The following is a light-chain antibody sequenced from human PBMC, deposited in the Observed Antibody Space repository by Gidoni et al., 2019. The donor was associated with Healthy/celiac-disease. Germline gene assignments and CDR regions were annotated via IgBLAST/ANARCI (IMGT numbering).Light chain of an antibody. CDR3: QQYDNLPPAVQ. J-gene: IGKJ2*01. CDR1: QDISNY. CDR2: DAS. Sequence: DIQMTQSPSSLSASVGDRVTITCQASQDISNYLNWYQQKPGKAPKLLIYDASNLETGVPSRFSGSGSGTDFTFTISSLQPEDIATYYCQQYDNLPPAVQFGQGTKLEIK. V-gene: IGKV1-33*01.